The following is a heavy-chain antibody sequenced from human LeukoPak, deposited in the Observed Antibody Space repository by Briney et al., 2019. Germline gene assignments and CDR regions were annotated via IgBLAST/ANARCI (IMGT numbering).Heavy chain of an antibody. CDR3: ARDYSSGWYPGRWFDP. CDR1: GGSISSYY. Sequence: SETLSLTCTVSGGSISSYYWKWIRQPPGKGLEWIGYIYYSGSTNYNPSLKSRVTISVDTSKNQFSLKLSSVTAADTAVYYCARDYSSGWYPGRWFDPWGQGTLVTVSS. D-gene: IGHD6-19*01. J-gene: IGHJ5*02. V-gene: IGHV4-59*01. CDR2: IYYSGST.